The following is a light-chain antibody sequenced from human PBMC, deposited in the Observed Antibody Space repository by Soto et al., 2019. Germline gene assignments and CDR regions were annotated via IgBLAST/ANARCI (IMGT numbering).Light chain of an antibody. Sequence: QSALTQPASVSGSPGQSIAISCTGTGTDVGGYNYVSWYQQHPGKAPKLMIYEVSNRPSGVSNRFSGSKSGNTASLTISGLQAEDEADYYCSSYTSSSTPHVVFGGWTKVTVL. J-gene: IGLJ2*01. CDR1: GTDVGGYNY. CDR3: SSYTSSSTPHVV. V-gene: IGLV2-14*01. CDR2: EVS.